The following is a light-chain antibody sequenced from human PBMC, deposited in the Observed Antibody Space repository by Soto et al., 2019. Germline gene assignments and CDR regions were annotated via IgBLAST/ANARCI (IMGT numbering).Light chain of an antibody. J-gene: IGLJ1*01. V-gene: IGLV2-14*01. Sequence: QSVLTQPASVSGSPGQSITISCTGTSSDVGGYNYVSWYQQHPGKAPKLSIYEVSNRPSGVSNRFSGSKSGNTASLTISGLQAEDEADYYCSSYTSGSTYVFGTGTKLTVL. CDR2: EVS. CDR3: SSYTSGSTYV. CDR1: SSDVGGYNY.